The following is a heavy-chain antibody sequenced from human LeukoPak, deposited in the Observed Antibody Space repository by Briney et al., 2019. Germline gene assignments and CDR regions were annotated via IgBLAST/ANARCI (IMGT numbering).Heavy chain of an antibody. CDR2: IYHSGST. D-gene: IGHD3-22*01. V-gene: IGHV4-59*01. CDR3: ARVRWLHAYYSYYYMDV. CDR1: DDSINTYY. Sequence: SETLSPTCTVSDDSINTYYWSWIRQPPGKGLEWIGYIYHSGSTNYNPSLRSRVTISVDTSKSQLSLKLNSVTAADTAVYFCARVRWLHAYYSYYYMDVWGRGTTVTVSS. J-gene: IGHJ6*03.